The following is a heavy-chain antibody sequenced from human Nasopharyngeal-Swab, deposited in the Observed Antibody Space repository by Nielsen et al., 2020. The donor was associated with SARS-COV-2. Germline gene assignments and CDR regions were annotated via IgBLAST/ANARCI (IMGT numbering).Heavy chain of an antibody. V-gene: IGHV7-4-1*02. D-gene: IGHD2-8*01. J-gene: IGHJ4*02. Sequence: ASVKVSCKASGGTFSSYAISWVRQAPGQGLEWMGWINTNTGNPTYAQGFTGRFVFSLDTSVSTAYLQISSLKAEDTAVYYCARGPCTNGVCSDFDYWGQGTLVTVSS. CDR2: INTNTGNP. CDR3: ARGPCTNGVCSDFDY. CDR1: GGTFSSYA.